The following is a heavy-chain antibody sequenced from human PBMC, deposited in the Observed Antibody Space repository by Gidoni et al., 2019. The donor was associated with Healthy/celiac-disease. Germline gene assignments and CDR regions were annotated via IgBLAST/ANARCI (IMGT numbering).Heavy chain of an antibody. D-gene: IGHD5-12*01. V-gene: IGHV4-31*03. Sequence: QVQLQESGPGLVKPSQTLSLTCTVSGGSISSGGYYWSWIRQHPGKGLEWIGYIYYSGSTYYNPSLKSRVTISVDTSKNQFSLKLSSVTAADTAVYYCARGGYSGYDILYYYYGMDVWGQGTTVTVSS. CDR3: ARGGYSGYDILYYYYGMDV. CDR1: GGSISSGGYY. CDR2: IYYSGST. J-gene: IGHJ6*02.